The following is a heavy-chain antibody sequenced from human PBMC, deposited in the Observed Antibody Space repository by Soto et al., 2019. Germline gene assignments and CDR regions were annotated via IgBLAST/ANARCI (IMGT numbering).Heavy chain of an antibody. D-gene: IGHD3-10*01. CDR3: VTAVRTRLDN. V-gene: IGHV3-11*03. Sequence: GGSLRLSCAASGFTFSDYYMSWIRQAPGKGLEWVSYISSSSSYTNYADSAKGRFTISRDNSKNTLYLQMNGLRLDDTAVYYCVTAVRTRLDNWGPGTLVTVSS. J-gene: IGHJ4*02. CDR2: ISSSSSYT. CDR1: GFTFSDYY.